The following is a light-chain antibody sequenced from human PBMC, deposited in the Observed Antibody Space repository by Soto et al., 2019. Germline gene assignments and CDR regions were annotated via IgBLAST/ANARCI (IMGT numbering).Light chain of an antibody. Sequence: EIVLTQSPATLSLSPGESATLSCRASQSVSSYLAWYQHKPGLAPRLLIYDASNRATGIPARFSGSGSGTDITLTISSLEPEDFAVYYCQQRSNWPPYTFGQGTKLEIK. V-gene: IGKV3-11*01. CDR1: QSVSSY. J-gene: IGKJ2*01. CDR2: DAS. CDR3: QQRSNWPPYT.